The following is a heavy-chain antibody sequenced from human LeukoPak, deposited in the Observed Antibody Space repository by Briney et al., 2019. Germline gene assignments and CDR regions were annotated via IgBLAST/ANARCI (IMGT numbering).Heavy chain of an antibody. CDR1: GFIVSSNH. V-gene: IGHV3-53*01. CDR2: IYSGGNT. D-gene: IGHD3-10*01. CDR3: ARDSGQDAFDI. J-gene: IGHJ3*02. Sequence: PGGSLRLSCAASGFIVSSNHMSWVRQAPGKGLEWVSVIYSGGNTYYADSVKGRFTISRDNSKNTLYLQMNSLRAEDTAVYYCARDSGQDAFDIWGQGTMVTVSS.